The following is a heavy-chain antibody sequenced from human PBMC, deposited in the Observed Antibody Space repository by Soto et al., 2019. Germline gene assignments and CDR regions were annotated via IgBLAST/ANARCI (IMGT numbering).Heavy chain of an antibody. CDR1: GGSISSTSW. D-gene: IGHD3-10*01. CDR2: IHHDGSS. J-gene: IGHJ4*02. Sequence: SDTLSLTCAFSGGSISSTSWWSWVRQPPGKGLEWIGEIHHDGSSNYNPSLKSRVTISVDKSKNQFSLKVNSVTAADTAVYYCARKWFGEPHKFDYWGQGALVTVS. V-gene: IGHV4-4*02. CDR3: ARKWFGEPHKFDY.